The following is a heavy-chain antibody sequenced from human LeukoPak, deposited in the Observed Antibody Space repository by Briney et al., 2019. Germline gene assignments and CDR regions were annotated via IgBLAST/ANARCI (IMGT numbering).Heavy chain of an antibody. Sequence: GGSLRLSCAASGFTFSSYSMNWVRQAPGKGLEWVSSISSSSSYIYYADSVKGRFTISRDNAKNSLYLQVNSLRAEDTAVYYCARDYQVAGNGLRYWGQGTLVTVSS. CDR2: ISSSSSYI. CDR1: GFTFSSYS. V-gene: IGHV3-21*01. CDR3: ARDYQVAGNGLRY. D-gene: IGHD6-19*01. J-gene: IGHJ4*02.